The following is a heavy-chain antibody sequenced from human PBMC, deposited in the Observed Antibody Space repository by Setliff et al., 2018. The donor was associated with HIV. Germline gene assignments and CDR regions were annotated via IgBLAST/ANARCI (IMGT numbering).Heavy chain of an antibody. CDR1: GDSFSGTSYY. D-gene: IGHD3-3*01. J-gene: IGHJ5*02. CDR2: IHFSGST. V-gene: IGHV4-39*07. Sequence: PSETLSLTCTVSGDSFSGTSYYWGWIRQPPGKGLEWIGSIHFSGSTWYTQSLKSRVTISVDTSKNQFSLKLSSVTAADTAVYYCAREGVNFWTPPGWFDPWGQGTLVTVSS. CDR3: AREGVNFWTPPGWFDP.